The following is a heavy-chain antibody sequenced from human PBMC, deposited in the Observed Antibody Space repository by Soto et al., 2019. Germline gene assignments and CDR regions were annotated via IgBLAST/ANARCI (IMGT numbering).Heavy chain of an antibody. CDR1: GGSISSGGYY. Sequence: QVQLQESGPGLVKPSQTLSLTCTVSGGSISSGGYYWSWIRQHPGKGLEWIGYIYYSGSTYYNPSLKSRVNISVDTSKNQFSLKLSSVTAADTAVYYCARGGTHDSSGYYYHYWGQGTLVTVSS. D-gene: IGHD3-22*01. J-gene: IGHJ4*02. CDR2: IYYSGST. CDR3: ARGGTHDSSGYYYHY. V-gene: IGHV4-31*03.